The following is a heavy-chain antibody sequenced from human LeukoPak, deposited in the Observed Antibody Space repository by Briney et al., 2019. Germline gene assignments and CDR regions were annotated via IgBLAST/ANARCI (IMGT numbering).Heavy chain of an antibody. Sequence: PGGSLRLSCAASGFTFSSSEMNWVRQAPGKGLEWVSYISSSGSTIYYADSVKGRFTISRDNAKNSLYLQMNSLRAEDTAVYYCARQPTYYYDSSGYYPWGQGTLVTVSS. CDR3: ARQPTYYYDSSGYYP. D-gene: IGHD3-22*01. CDR1: GFTFSSSE. V-gene: IGHV3-48*03. J-gene: IGHJ5*02. CDR2: ISSSGSTI.